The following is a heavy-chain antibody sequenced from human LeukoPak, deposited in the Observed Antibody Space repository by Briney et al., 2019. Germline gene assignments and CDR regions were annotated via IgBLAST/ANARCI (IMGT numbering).Heavy chain of an antibody. CDR2: ISSSSSTI. CDR1: GFTFSSYS. V-gene: IGHV3-48*01. D-gene: IGHD6-6*01. J-gene: IGHJ4*02. CDR3: ARVGVIAARPGPDFDY. Sequence: GGSLRLSCAASGFTFSSYSMNWVRQAPGKGLEWVSYISSSSSTIYYADSVKGRFTISGDNAKNSLYLQMNSLRAEDTAVYYCARVGVIAARPGPDFDYWGQGTLVTVSS.